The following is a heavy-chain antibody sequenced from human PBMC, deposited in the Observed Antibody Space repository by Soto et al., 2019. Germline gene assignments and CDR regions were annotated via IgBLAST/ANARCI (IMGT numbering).Heavy chain of an antibody. CDR3: AKAVPSLRARARSFDY. V-gene: IGHV3-23*01. CDR1: GFTFSSYA. J-gene: IGHJ4*02. CDR2: IRGSGGST. Sequence: GGSLRLSCAASGFTFSSYAMSWVRQAPGKGLEWVSAIRGSGGSTYYADSVKGRFTISRDNSKNTLYLQMNSLRAEDTAVYYCAKAVPSLRARARSFDYWGQGTLVTASS.